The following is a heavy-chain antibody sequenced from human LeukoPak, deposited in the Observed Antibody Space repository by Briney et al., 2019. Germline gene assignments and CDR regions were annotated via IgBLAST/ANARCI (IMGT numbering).Heavy chain of an antibody. V-gene: IGHV1-2*02. D-gene: IGHD6-13*01. CDR2: INPNSGGT. Sequence: ASVKVSCKASGYTFTGHYMHWVRQAPGQGLEWMGWINPNSGGTNYAQKFQGRVTMTRDTSISTAYMELSRLRSDDTAVYYCARGPRIAAAGSKPPFDYWGQGTLVTVSS. CDR1: GYTFTGHY. J-gene: IGHJ4*02. CDR3: ARGPRIAAAGSKPPFDY.